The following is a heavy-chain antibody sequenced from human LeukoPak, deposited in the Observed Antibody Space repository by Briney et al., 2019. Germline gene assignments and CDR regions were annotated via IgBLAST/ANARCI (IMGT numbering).Heavy chain of an antibody. Sequence: ASVKVSCKASGYTFTAYAMHWVRQAPGQRLEWMGWINGDDGNTKYSQKFQGRVTITRDTSAYTAYMELRSLSSADTAVYFCARAPYDILTGYSLNWFDPWGQGTLVTVSS. J-gene: IGHJ5*02. CDR1: GYTFTAYA. D-gene: IGHD3-9*01. CDR3: ARAPYDILTGYSLNWFDP. V-gene: IGHV1-3*01. CDR2: INGDDGNT.